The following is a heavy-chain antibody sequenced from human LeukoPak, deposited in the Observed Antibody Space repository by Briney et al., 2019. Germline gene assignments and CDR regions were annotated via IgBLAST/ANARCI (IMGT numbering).Heavy chain of an antibody. CDR2: MNPNSGNT. Sequence: ASVKVSCKASGYTFTSYDINWVRQATGQGLEWMGWMNPNSGNTGYAQKFQGRVTMTKDTSTSTVYMELSSLRSRDTAVFYCARDAMTSVTTSPSYFDYWGQRTLVTVSS. CDR1: GYTFTSYD. V-gene: IGHV1-8*01. CDR3: ARDAMTSVTTSPSYFDY. J-gene: IGHJ4*02. D-gene: IGHD4-17*01.